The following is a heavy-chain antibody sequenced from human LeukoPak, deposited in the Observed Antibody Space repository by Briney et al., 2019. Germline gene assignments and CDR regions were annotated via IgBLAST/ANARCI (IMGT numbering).Heavy chain of an antibody. D-gene: IGHD6-6*01. V-gene: IGHV4-39*01. Sequence: SETLSLTCTVSGGSISSSSYYWGWIRQPPGKGLEWIGSIYYSGSTYYNPSLKSRVTISVDTSKNQFSLKLSSVTTADTAVYYCAREASEYSSSPRDLDYWGQGTLVTVSS. J-gene: IGHJ4*02. CDR2: IYYSGST. CDR1: GGSISSSSYY. CDR3: AREASEYSSSPRDLDY.